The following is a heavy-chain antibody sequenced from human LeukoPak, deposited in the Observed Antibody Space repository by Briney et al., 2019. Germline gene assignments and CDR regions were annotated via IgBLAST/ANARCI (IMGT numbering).Heavy chain of an antibody. D-gene: IGHD3-22*01. CDR2: IYPGDSDT. CDR3: ARPNHDSSAGAFDI. J-gene: IGHJ3*02. Sequence: HGESLKISCKGPGYSFTSYWIGWVRQMPGKGLEWMGIIYPGDSDTRYSPSFQGQVTISADKSISTAYLQWSSLKASGTAMYYCARPNHDSSAGAFDIWGQGTMVTVSS. V-gene: IGHV5-51*01. CDR1: GYSFTSYW.